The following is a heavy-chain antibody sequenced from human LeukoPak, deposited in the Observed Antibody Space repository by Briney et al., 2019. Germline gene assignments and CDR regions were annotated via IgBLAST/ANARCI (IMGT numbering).Heavy chain of an antibody. Sequence: GGSLTLSCAASGFIFGEYGMTWVRQVPGKGREWVSGINWNGANTGYGDSVKGRFTVSRDNAKNSLHLHMRSLRAEDTAPYYCARVQYDTSGFYNAFDIWGQGTMVIVSS. D-gene: IGHD3-22*01. CDR3: ARVQYDTSGFYNAFDI. CDR2: INWNGANT. V-gene: IGHV3-20*04. CDR1: GFIFGEYG. J-gene: IGHJ3*02.